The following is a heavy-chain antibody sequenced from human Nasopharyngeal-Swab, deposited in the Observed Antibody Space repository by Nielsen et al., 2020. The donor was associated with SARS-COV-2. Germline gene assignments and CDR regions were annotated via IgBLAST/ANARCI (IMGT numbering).Heavy chain of an antibody. J-gene: IGHJ6*04. CDR1: GFTFSSYS. V-gene: IGHV3-48*02. Sequence: GESLKISCAASGFTFSSYSMNWVRQAPGKGLEWVSYISSSSSTIYYADSVKGRFTISRDNAKNSLYLQMNSLRDEDTAVYYCARDPDYYGSGSYFHGMDVWGKGTTVTVSS. CDR2: ISSSSSTI. CDR3: ARDPDYYGSGSYFHGMDV. D-gene: IGHD3-10*01.